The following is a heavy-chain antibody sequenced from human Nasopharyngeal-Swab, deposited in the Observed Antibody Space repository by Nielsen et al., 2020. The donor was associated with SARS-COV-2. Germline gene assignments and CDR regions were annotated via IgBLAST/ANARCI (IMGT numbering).Heavy chain of an antibody. J-gene: IGHJ6*02. Sequence: ESLKISCAASGFTFSRFWMTWVRQDPGKGLEWVAYLKQDGSEEYYVDSVKGRFTISRDNAKNSLYLQMSSLRAEDTAVYYCARMNYYFYYGMDVWGQGTTVTVSS. V-gene: IGHV3-7*01. CDR3: ARMNYYFYYGMDV. CDR1: GFTFSRFW. CDR2: LKQDGSEE.